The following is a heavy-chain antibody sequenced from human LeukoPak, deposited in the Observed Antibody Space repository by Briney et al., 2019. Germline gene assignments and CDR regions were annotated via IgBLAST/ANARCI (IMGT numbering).Heavy chain of an antibody. J-gene: IGHJ6*03. Sequence: PSETLSLTCTVSGGSISSYYWSWIRQPAGKGLEWIGRIYTSGGINYNPSLKSRVTMSVDTSKNQISLKLSSVTDADTAVYYCAREVERRPYSMDVWGKGTTVTVSS. CDR3: AREVERRPYSMDV. CDR2: IYTSGGI. CDR1: GGSISSYY. D-gene: IGHD1-1*01. V-gene: IGHV4-4*07.